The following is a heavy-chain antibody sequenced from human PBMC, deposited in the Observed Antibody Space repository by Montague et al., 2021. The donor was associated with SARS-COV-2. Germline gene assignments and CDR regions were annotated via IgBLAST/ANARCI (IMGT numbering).Heavy chain of an antibody. CDR2: IHHTRIT. J-gene: IGHJ4*02. CDR1: GASVTSINW. V-gene: IGHV4-4*02. CDR3: ASHHVFQQLYS. D-gene: IGHD6-13*01. Sequence: SETLSLTCAVSGASVTSINWWSWVRQPPGRVLEWIAEIHHTRITNFNPSLSSRVSSSLDTSKNQFSLTLNSVTAADTAIYYCASHHVFQQLYSWGQGTMVSVSS.